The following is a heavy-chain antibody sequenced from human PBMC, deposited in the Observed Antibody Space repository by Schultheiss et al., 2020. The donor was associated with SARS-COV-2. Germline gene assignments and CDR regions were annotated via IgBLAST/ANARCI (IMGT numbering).Heavy chain of an antibody. CDR1: GFTFSSYD. CDR3: AKGELERQFTLCDY. Sequence: GGSLRLSCAASGFTFSSYDMHWVRQATGKGLEWVSAIGTAGDPYYPGSVKGRFTISRDNSKNTLYLQMNSLRAEDTAVYYCAKGELERQFTLCDYWGQGTLVTVSS. D-gene: IGHD1-1*01. V-gene: IGHV3-13*05. CDR2: IGTAGDP. J-gene: IGHJ4*02.